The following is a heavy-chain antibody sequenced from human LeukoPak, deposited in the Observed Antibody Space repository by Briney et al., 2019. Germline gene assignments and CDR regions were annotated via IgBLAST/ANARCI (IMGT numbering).Heavy chain of an antibody. J-gene: IGHJ4*02. D-gene: IGHD3-22*01. CDR3: AKDGFSYYYDSSGQKDY. CDR2: ISGSGGST. CDR1: GFTFSDYY. Sequence: QPGGSLRLSCAASGFTFSDYYMSWIRQAPGKGLEWVSAISGSGGSTYYADSVKGRFTISRDNSKNTLYLQMNSLRAEDTAVYYCAKDGFSYYYDSSGQKDYWGQGTLVTVSS. V-gene: IGHV3-23*01.